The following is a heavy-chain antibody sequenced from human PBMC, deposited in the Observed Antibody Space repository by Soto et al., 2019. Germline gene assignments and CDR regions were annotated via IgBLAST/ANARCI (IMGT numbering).Heavy chain of an antibody. D-gene: IGHD3-10*01. CDR3: AIDYYRSGEFYLNY. CDR2: IYYSGST. V-gene: IGHV4-59*04. CDR1: GDSISNSN. Sequence: SETLSLTCTVSGDSISNSNCCWIRLRPGKGLEWIGNIYYSGSTYYNPSLKSRVTISVDTSKNQFSLKVNSVTAADAAVYYCAIDYYRSGEFYLNYWSQGTLVTGSS. J-gene: IGHJ4*02.